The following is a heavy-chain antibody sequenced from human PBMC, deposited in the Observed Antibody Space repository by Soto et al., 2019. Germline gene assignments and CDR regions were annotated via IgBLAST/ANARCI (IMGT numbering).Heavy chain of an antibody. CDR3: PRPGGYYFDY. Sequence: SETLSLTCAVYSGSFSGYYWSWIRQPPGKGLEWIGELYQGLSIIYNPSLESRVTISGDSSKNQFSLKLRSVTAAHTAVYYCPRPGGYYFDYWGQGPLVTFSS. J-gene: IGHJ4*02. V-gene: IGHV4-34*01. CDR2: LYQGLSI. CDR1: SGSFSGYY. D-gene: IGHD3-16*01.